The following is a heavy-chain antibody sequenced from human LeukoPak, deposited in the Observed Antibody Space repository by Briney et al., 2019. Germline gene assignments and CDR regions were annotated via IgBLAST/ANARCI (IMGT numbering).Heavy chain of an antibody. D-gene: IGHD3-10*01. V-gene: IGHV1-2*06. CDR1: GYTFTGYY. CDR2: INPNSGGT. J-gene: IGHJ6*03. CDR3: ARDSGRFGEEYYYYYYYMDV. Sequence: ASVKVSCKASGYTFTGYYMHWVRQAPGQGLEWMGRINPNSGGTNYALKFQGRVTMTRDTSISTAYMELSRLRSDDTAVYYCARDSGRFGEEYYYYYYYMDVWGKGTTVTVSS.